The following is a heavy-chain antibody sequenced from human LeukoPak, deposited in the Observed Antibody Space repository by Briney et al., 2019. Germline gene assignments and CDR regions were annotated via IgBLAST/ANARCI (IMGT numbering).Heavy chain of an antibody. CDR3: ARRLEYSSGWYGNDAFDI. J-gene: IGHJ3*02. D-gene: IGHD6-19*01. CDR1: GYSISSGYY. Sequence: PSETLSLTCAVSGYSISSGYYWGWIRQPPGKGLVWIGSIYHSGSTYYNPSLKSRVTISVDTSKNQFSLKLSSVTAADTAVYYCARRLEYSSGWYGNDAFDIWGQGTMVTVSS. CDR2: IYHSGST. V-gene: IGHV4-38-2*01.